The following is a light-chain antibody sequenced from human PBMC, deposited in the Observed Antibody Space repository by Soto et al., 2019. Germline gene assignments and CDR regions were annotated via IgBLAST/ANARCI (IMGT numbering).Light chain of an antibody. CDR1: QSVTSNY. V-gene: IGKV3-20*01. CDR3: QQYGASPWT. J-gene: IGKJ1*01. Sequence: EIVLTQSPCTLSLSPGERAALSCRASQSVTSNYLAWYQQKPGQAPRLLISCASSRAAGISDKFSGSGSGTDFTLTISRLEPEDFAVYYCQQYGASPWTFGQGTKVDIK. CDR2: CAS.